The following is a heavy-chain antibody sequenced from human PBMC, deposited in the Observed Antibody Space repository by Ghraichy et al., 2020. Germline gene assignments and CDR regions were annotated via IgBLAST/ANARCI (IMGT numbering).Heavy chain of an antibody. Sequence: SETLSLTCTVSGGSISSGSYYWSWIRQPAGKGLEWIGRIYTSGSTNYNPSLKSRVTMSVDTSKNQFSLKLSSVTAADTAVYYCAGDSTMSGSWFDPWGQGTLVTVSS. V-gene: IGHV4-61*02. J-gene: IGHJ5*02. CDR2: IYTSGST. CDR3: AGDSTMSGSWFDP. CDR1: GGSISSGSYY. D-gene: IGHD1-26*01.